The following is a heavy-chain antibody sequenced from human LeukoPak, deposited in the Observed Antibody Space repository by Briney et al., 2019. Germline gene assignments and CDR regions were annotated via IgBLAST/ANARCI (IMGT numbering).Heavy chain of an antibody. V-gene: IGHV4-59*01. CDR1: GGSITSYY. CDR2: IYYSGTT. CDR3: VRSKSGTYGWFDP. D-gene: IGHD4-17*01. J-gene: IGHJ5*02. Sequence: SETPSLTCTVSGGSITSYYWSWIRQPPGKGLEWIGYIYYSGTTNYNPSLKSRVTISIDTSNNQFSLTVNSMTAADTAVYYCVRSKSGTYGWFDPWGQGTLVTVSS.